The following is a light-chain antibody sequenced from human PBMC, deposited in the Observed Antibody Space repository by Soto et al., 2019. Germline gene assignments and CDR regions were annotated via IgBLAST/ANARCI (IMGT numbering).Light chain of an antibody. V-gene: IGKV3-15*01. J-gene: IGKJ1*01. Sequence: EIVMTQSPATLSVSPGERATLSCRASQSVSSNLAWYQQKPAQAPRLLIYGVSTRATGIPARFSGSGSGTEFTLTISSLQSEDFAVYYCQQYNNWPPWTFGQGTKVEIK. CDR1: QSVSSN. CDR3: QQYNNWPPWT. CDR2: GVS.